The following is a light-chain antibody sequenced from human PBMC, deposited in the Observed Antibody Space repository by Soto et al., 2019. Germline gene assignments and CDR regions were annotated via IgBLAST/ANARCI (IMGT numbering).Light chain of an antibody. CDR1: QSVCNRC. V-gene: IGKV3-20*01. J-gene: IGKJ1*01. Sequence: ETVLTQSPGTLSLSPGERVTLSCRASQSVCNRCLAWYQQKPGQSPRLLIYGASTRATGIPDRFSGSGSGTDFTLTISRLEPEDFSVYYFQHYATTPWTFGQGTNVGIK. CDR3: QHYATTPWT. CDR2: GAS.